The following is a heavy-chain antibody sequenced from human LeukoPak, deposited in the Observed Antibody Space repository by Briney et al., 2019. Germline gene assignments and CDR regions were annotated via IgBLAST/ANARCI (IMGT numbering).Heavy chain of an antibody. J-gene: IGHJ5*02. CDR1: GGSFSSYY. D-gene: IGHD3-9*01. Sequence: SETLSLTCAVYGGSFSSYYWSWIRQPPGKGLEWIGYIYYSGSTNQNPSLKSRVTISVDTSKNQFSLKLSSVTAADTAVYYCARVQYFDWLSWFDPWGQGTLVTVSS. V-gene: IGHV4-59*01. CDR3: ARVQYFDWLSWFDP. CDR2: IYYSGST.